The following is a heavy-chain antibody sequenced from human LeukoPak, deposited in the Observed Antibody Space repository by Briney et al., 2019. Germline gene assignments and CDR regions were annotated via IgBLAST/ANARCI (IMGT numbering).Heavy chain of an antibody. D-gene: IGHD3-10*01. J-gene: IGHJ4*02. CDR2: ISGSSGNI. V-gene: IGHV3-11*03. CDR1: GFTFGDYY. Sequence: GGSLRLSCTASGFTFGDYYMSWIRQASGKGLEWVSYISGSSGNINYADSVKGRFTISRDNAKNSLYLQMNSLRDEDTAVYYCASPVRGWGQGALVTVSS. CDR3: ASPVRG.